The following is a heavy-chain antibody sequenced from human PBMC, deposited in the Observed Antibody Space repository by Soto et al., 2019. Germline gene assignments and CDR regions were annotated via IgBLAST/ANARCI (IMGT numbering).Heavy chain of an antibody. V-gene: IGHV1-2*04. CDR3: ARRPPVVRGVIRWCDP. CDR1: GYTFTGYY. Sequence: QVQLVQSGAEVKKPGASVKVSCKASGYTFTGYYMHWVRQAPGQGLEWMGWINPNSGGTNYAQKFQGWVTMTRDTXSTXAYMELSRLRSDDTAVDYCARRPPVVRGVIRWCDPWGQGTLVTVSS. CDR2: INPNSGGT. D-gene: IGHD3-10*01. J-gene: IGHJ5*02.